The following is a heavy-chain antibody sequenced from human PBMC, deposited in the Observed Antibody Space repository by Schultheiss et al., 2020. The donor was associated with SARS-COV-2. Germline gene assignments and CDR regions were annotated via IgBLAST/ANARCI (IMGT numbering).Heavy chain of an antibody. CDR3: AREPTDSSGWDMYYFDY. CDR1: GFTFSSYA. D-gene: IGHD6-19*01. Sequence: GGSLRLSCSASGFTFSSYAMHWVRQAPGKGLEWVAVISYDGSNKYYADSVKGRFTISRDNSKNTLYLQMNSLRVEDTAVYYCAREPTDSSGWDMYYFDYWGQGTLVTVSS. J-gene: IGHJ4*02. CDR2: ISYDGSNK. V-gene: IGHV3-30*01.